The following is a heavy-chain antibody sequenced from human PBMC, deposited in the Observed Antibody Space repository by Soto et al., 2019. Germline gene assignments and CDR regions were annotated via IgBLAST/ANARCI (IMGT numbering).Heavy chain of an antibody. J-gene: IGHJ6*02. V-gene: IGHV4-30-4*01. D-gene: IGHD4-17*01. CDR2: IYYSGST. Sequence: SETLSLTCTVSCGSISSGDYYWSLIHQPPGKGLEWIGYIYYSGSTYYNPSLKSRVTISVDTSKNQFSLKLSSVTAADTAVYYCASHDYAHYGIDVWGQGTTVTVSS. CDR3: ASHDYAHYGIDV. CDR1: CGSISSGDYY.